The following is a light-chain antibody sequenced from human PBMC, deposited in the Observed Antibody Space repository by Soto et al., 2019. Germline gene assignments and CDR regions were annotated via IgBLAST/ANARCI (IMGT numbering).Light chain of an antibody. CDR1: SGDVGGYDY. CDR2: EVT. J-gene: IGLJ1*01. CDR3: SSHTSGSTRV. V-gene: IGLV2-14*01. Sequence: QSALTQPASVSGSPGQSIAISCTGTSGDVGGYDYVSWYQQHPDKAPNLMIYEVTKRPSWVSNRLSGSKSGNTASLTISGLQPEDEADYYCSSHTSGSTRVFGSGTKVTVL.